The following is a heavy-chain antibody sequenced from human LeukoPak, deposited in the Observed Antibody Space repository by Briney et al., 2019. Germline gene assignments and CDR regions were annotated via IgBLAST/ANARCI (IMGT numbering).Heavy chain of an antibody. V-gene: IGHV3-7*01. CDR3: ARSIQLWPYFDY. CDR1: GFTFSDAW. J-gene: IGHJ4*02. CDR2: IKPDGSEK. Sequence: GGSLRLSCAASGFTFSDAWMSWVRQAPGEGLEWVANIKPDGSEKNYVDSVKGRFTISRDNAKNSLFLQMNSLRAEDTAVYYCARSIQLWPYFDYWGQGTLVTVSS. D-gene: IGHD5-18*01.